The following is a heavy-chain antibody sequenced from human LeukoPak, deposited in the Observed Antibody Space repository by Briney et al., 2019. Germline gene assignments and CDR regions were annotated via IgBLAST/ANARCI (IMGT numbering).Heavy chain of an antibody. CDR2: FYTSGST. CDR1: GGSISSGSYY. CDR3: ATSRRTRLTMVRGVIPPYYYYMDV. J-gene: IGHJ6*03. Sequence: SQTLSLTCTVSGGSISSGSYYWSWIRQPAGKGLEWIGRFYTSGSTNYNPSLKSRVTISVDTSKNQFSLRLTSVTAADTAVYYCATSRRTRLTMVRGVIPPYYYYMDVWGKGTTVTISS. V-gene: IGHV4-61*02. D-gene: IGHD3-10*01.